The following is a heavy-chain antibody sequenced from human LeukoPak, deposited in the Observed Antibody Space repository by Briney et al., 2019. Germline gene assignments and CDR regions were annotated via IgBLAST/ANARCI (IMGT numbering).Heavy chain of an antibody. CDR1: GFTFSSDG. Sequence: GGSLRLSCAASGFTFSSDGLHWVRQAPGKGLEWVAFVSDDGGVKSYVDLVKGRFTISRDYSKNMLYLQMNRLRVEDTAIYYCAKDWSGSWTFDTWGQGTLVTVSS. D-gene: IGHD6-13*01. V-gene: IGHV3-30*18. CDR2: VSDDGGVK. J-gene: IGHJ4*02. CDR3: AKDWSGSWTFDT.